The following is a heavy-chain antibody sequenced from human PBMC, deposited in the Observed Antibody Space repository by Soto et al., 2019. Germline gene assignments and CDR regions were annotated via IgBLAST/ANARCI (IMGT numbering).Heavy chain of an antibody. D-gene: IGHD4-17*01. CDR3: ARVVPSAYGGNSGGPYYYYGMDV. Sequence: PSETLSLTCTVSGGSISSGGYYWSWIRQHPGKGLEWIGYIYYSGSTYYNPSLKSRVTISVDTSKNQFSLKLSSVTAADTAVYYCARVVPSAYGGNSGGPYYYYGMDVWGQGTTVTVSS. CDR1: GGSISSGGYY. J-gene: IGHJ6*02. V-gene: IGHV4-31*03. CDR2: IYYSGST.